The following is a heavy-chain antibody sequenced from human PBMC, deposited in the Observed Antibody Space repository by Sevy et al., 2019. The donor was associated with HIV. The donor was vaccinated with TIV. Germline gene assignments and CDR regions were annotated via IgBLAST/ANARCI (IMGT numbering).Heavy chain of an antibody. V-gene: IGHV3-23*01. J-gene: IGHJ4*02. Sequence: GGSLRLSCAASGFIFSSYAMNWVRQAPGKGLEWVSAITGSGGSTYYADSVKGRFTISRDNSKSTLYLQMNSLRAEDTAVYYCTKERYSSGWYYFDFWGQGTLVTVSS. CDR2: ITGSGGST. CDR3: TKERYSSGWYYFDF. CDR1: GFIFSSYA. D-gene: IGHD6-19*01.